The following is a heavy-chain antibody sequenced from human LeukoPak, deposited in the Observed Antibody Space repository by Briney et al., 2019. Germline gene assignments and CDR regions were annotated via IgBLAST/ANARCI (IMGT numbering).Heavy chain of an antibody. CDR2: ISWNSGSI. D-gene: IGHD2-15*01. Sequence: GRSLRLSCAASGFTFDDYAMPWVRQAAGKGLEWVSGISWNSGSIGYADSVKGRFTISRDNSKNTLYLQMNSLRAEDTAVYYCALSPSRVVVGSIDYWGQGTLVTVSS. CDR3: ALSPSRVVVGSIDY. CDR1: GFTFDDYA. J-gene: IGHJ4*02. V-gene: IGHV3-9*01.